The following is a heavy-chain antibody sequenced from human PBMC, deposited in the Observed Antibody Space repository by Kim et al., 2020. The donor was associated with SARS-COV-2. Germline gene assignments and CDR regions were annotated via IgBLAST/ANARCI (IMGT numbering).Heavy chain of an antibody. V-gene: IGHV3-30*03. Sequence: AQSVEGRFTISRDDSMNTLYLQMNSLRPEDTAIYYCARERPRTDCRFAFWGQGILVTVSS. CDR3: ARERPRTDCRFAF. J-gene: IGHJ4*02. D-gene: IGHD2-21*02.